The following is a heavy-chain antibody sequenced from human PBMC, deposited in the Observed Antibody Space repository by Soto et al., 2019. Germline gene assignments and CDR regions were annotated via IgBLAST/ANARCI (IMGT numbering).Heavy chain of an antibody. CDR3: AKVAGLGLDYGDCNFDY. CDR2: ISGSGGST. Sequence: PGGSLRLSCAASGFTFSSYAMSWVRQAPGKGLEWVSAISGSGGSTSYADSLKGRFTISRDNSKNTVYLQMSSLRAEDTAVFYCAKVAGLGLDYGDCNFDYGGKGTLVTVSS. V-gene: IGHV3-23*01. D-gene: IGHD2-21*01. J-gene: IGHJ4*02. CDR1: GFTFSSYA.